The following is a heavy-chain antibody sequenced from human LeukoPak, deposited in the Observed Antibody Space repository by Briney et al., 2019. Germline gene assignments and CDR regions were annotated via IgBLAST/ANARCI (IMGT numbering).Heavy chain of an antibody. CDR2: ISAYNGNT. V-gene: IGHV1-18*01. Sequence: ASVKVSCKASGYTFTSYGISWVRQAPGQGLEWMGWISAYNGNTNYAQKLQGRVTMTTDTSTSTAYMELRSLRSEDTAVYYCARDLGGGYSRYYYYMDVWGKGTTVTVSS. CDR1: GYTFTSYG. D-gene: IGHD3-16*01. CDR3: ARDLGGGYSRYYYYMDV. J-gene: IGHJ6*03.